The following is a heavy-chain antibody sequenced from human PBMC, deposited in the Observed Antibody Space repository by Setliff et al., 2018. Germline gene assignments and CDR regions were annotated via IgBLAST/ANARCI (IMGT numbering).Heavy chain of an antibody. CDR2: ISGYNGNT. Sequence: ASVKVSCKASGGTFSSYAISWVRQAPGQGLEWMGWISGYNGNTNYAQKIQGRVTMTTDTSTSTAYMEVRSLRPDDTAVYYCARDIATGGYTYGFFYWGQGTMVTVSS. CDR1: GGTFSSYA. J-gene: IGHJ4*02. D-gene: IGHD5-18*01. V-gene: IGHV1-18*01. CDR3: ARDIATGGYTYGFFY.